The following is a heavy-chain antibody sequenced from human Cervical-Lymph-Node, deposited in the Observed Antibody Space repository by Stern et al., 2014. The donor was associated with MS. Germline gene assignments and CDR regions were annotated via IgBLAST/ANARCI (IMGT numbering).Heavy chain of an antibody. CDR2: ISAYNGNT. D-gene: IGHD2-15*01. J-gene: IGHJ4*02. CDR3: ARDKVVVVAATPMGY. Sequence: QVQLVQSGAEVKKPGASVKVSCKASGYTFTSYGISWVRQAPGHGLEWMGWISAYNGNTNYAQKLQGRVTMTTDTSTSTAYMELRSLRSDDTAVYYCARDKVVVVAATPMGYWGQGTLVTVSS. CDR1: GYTFTSYG. V-gene: IGHV1-18*01.